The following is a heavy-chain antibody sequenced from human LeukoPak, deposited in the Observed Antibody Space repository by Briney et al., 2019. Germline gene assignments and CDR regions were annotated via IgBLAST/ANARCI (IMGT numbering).Heavy chain of an antibody. CDR1: GGSISSTDDY. D-gene: IGHD2-21*02. CDR3: ARTYCGGDCRGYYYHYYMDV. V-gene: IGHV4-39*07. CDR2: IYYSGST. J-gene: IGHJ6*03. Sequence: SETLSLTCTVSGGSISSTDDYWGWIRQPPGKGPEWIGSIYYSGSTYYNPSLKSRVTISEDPSKNQFSLKLSSVTAADTAVYYCARTYCGGDCRGYYYHYYMDVWGKGTTVTISS.